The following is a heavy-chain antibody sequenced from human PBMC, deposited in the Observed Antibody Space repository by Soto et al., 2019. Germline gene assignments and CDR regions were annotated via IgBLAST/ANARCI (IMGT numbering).Heavy chain of an antibody. J-gene: IGHJ4*02. D-gene: IGHD3-3*01. Sequence: GGSLRLSCAASGFIVSGIFMTWVRQVPGKGPEWVSTLSSDDKTYYADSVRGRFTIPRDSSKNTLFLQMNTLRAEDTAVYHCARDIFGGSYDFWHGGQGTLVTVSS. CDR3: ARDIFGGSYDFWH. CDR1: GFIVSGIF. CDR2: LSSDDKT. V-gene: IGHV3-66*01.